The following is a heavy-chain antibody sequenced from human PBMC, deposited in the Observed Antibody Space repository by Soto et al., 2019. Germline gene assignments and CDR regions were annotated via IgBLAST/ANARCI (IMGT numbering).Heavy chain of an antibody. Sequence: EVQLVESGGGLVQPGGSLRLSCAASGFTFSTYWMTWVRQAPGIGLEWVANIKQDGSEKHYVDFVKGRFTISRDNAMTSLYLHMNRLRAEDTAVYYCARVLRDWSSTNCYGWSFDLWGRGTLVTVSS. CDR2: IKQDGSEK. D-gene: IGHD2-2*01. CDR1: GFTFSTYW. J-gene: IGHJ2*01. CDR3: ARVLRDWSSTNCYGWSFDL. V-gene: IGHV3-7*05.